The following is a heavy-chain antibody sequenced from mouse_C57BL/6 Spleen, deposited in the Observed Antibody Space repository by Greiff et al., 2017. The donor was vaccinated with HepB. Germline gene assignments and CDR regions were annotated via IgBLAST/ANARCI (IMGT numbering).Heavy chain of an antibody. Sequence: QVQLQQPGAELVRPGSSVKLSCKASGYTFTSYWMHWVKQRPIQGLEWIGNIDPSDSETHYNQKFKDKATLTVDKSSSTAYMQRSSLTSEDSAVYYCARGYNGGFAYWGQGTLVTVSA. CDR2: IDPSDSET. D-gene: IGHD1-3*01. J-gene: IGHJ3*01. V-gene: IGHV1-52*01. CDR1: GYTFTSYW. CDR3: ARGYNGGFAY.